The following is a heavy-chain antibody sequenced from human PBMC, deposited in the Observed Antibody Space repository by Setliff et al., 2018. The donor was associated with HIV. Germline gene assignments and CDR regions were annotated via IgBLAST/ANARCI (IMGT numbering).Heavy chain of an antibody. Sequence: SETLSLTCNVSGVSITSRNYNWGWIRQPPGKGLEWIGSIDSRGRTDNPSLESRVTISIDTSKNQFSLKLSSVTAADTAVYYCATTRPHYKYWSFNSDHDAFDTGGQGTMVTVSS. J-gene: IGHJ3*02. V-gene: IGHV4-39*01. D-gene: IGHD3-3*01. CDR1: GVSITSRNYN. CDR3: ATTRPHYKYWSFNSDHDAFDT. CDR2: IDSRGRT.